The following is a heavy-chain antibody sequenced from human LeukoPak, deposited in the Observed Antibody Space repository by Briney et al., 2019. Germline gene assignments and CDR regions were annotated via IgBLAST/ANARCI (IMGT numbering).Heavy chain of an antibody. J-gene: IGHJ4*02. CDR3: ARTRGSSSPFDY. Sequence: GGSLRLSCAASGFTFSSYAMHWVRQAPGKGLEWVAVISYDGSNKYYADSVKGRFTISRDNSKNTLYLQMNSLRAEDTAVYYCARTRGSSSPFDYWGQGTLVTVSS. CDR1: GFTFSSYA. D-gene: IGHD6-6*01. V-gene: IGHV3-30-3*01. CDR2: ISYDGSNK.